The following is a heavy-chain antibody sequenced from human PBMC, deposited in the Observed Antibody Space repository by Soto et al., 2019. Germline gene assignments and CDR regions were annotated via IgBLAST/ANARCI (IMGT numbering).Heavy chain of an antibody. J-gene: IGHJ3*02. CDR1: GFICSSYD. Sequence: QPGGSLRLSCAVSGFICSSYDMSWVRQAPGKGLEWVSTILVGGSTHYEDSVKGRFTISRDTSKNTVYLQMSSLTAGDTAFYYCAKATATSGGAFEIYGQGTMVTVSS. CDR3: AKATATSGGAFEI. CDR2: ILVGGST. D-gene: IGHD1-26*01. V-gene: IGHV3-23*01.